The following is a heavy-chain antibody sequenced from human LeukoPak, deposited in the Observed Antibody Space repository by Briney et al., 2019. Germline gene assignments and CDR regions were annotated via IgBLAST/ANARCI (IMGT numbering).Heavy chain of an antibody. D-gene: IGHD3-10*01. J-gene: IGHJ6*02. V-gene: IGHV3-48*03. CDR1: GVTFSSYE. CDR3: ARKGGSGSYYKVYYYYGMDV. Sequence: PGGSLRLSCAAPGVTFSSYEMNWVRQAPGKGLEWVSYISSSGSTIYYADSVKGRFTISRDNAKNSLYLQMNSLRAEDTAVYYCARKGGSGSYYKVYYYYGMDVWGQGTTVTVSS. CDR2: ISSSGSTI.